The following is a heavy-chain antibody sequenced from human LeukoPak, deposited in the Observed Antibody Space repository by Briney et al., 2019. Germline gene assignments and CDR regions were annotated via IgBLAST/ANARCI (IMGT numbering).Heavy chain of an antibody. CDR2: ISYSGST. CDR1: GGSISSSSSDYY. CDR3: ARVMEASSVYYNYFDC. J-gene: IGHJ4*01. D-gene: IGHD3-22*01. Sequence: SETLSLTCTVSGGSISSSSSDYYWGWVRQPPGKGLEWIGSISYSGSTYYNPSLKSRVTISADTSNNQFSLKLSSVTAADTAVYYCARVMEASSVYYNYFDCWGHGTLVTVSS. V-gene: IGHV4-39*07.